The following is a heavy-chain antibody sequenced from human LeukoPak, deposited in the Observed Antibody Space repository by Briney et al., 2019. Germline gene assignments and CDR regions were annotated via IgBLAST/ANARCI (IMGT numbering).Heavy chain of an antibody. CDR1: GGSFSSGSYY. D-gene: IGHD5-18*01. Sequence: SETLSLTCTVSGGSFSSGSYYWRWIRQPPGRGREWIVYTYYSGSTNYNPSLKSRVTISVDTSKNQFSLKLSSVTAADTAVYYCAREREERGYSYGYNYWGQGTLVTVSS. CDR3: AREREERGYSYGYNY. CDR2: TYYSGST. V-gene: IGHV4-61*01. J-gene: IGHJ4*02.